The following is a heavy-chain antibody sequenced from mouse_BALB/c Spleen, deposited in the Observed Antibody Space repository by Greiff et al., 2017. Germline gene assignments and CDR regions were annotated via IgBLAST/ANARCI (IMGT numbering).Heavy chain of an antibody. V-gene: IGHV5-6*02. CDR3: TRENYGGYFDV. CDR1: GFTFSSYG. Sequence: EVMLVESGGDLVKPGGSLKLSCAASGFTFSSYGMSWVRQTPDKRLEWVATISSGGSYTYYPDSVKGRFTISRDNAKNTLYLQMSSLKSEDTAMYYCTRENYGGYFDVWGAGTTVTVSS. D-gene: IGHD1-1*02. J-gene: IGHJ1*01. CDR2: ISSGGSYT.